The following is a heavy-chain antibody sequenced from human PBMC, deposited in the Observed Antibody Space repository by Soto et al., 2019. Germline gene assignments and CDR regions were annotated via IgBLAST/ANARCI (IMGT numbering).Heavy chain of an antibody. Sequence: GGSLRLSCAASGFTSSSYSMNWVRQAPGKGLEWVSSISSSSSYIYYADSVKGRFTISRDNAKNSLYLQMNSLRAEDTAVYYSARLGAEFSTIDYWGQGTLVTVSS. J-gene: IGHJ4*02. CDR1: GFTSSSYS. CDR3: ARLGAEFSTIDY. CDR2: ISSSSSYI. V-gene: IGHV3-21*01.